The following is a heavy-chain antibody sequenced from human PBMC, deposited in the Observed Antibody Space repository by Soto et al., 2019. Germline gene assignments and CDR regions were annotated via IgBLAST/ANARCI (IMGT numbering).Heavy chain of an antibody. V-gene: IGHV1-2*02. CDR2: VNPGNGTT. J-gene: IGHJ4*02. CDR1: GYTFTAYY. D-gene: IGHD2-8*01. Sequence: ASVKVSCKASGYTFTAYYMHWVRQAPGQGLEWMGWVNPGNGTTSFAQKFQGRVTMTRDTSISTAYMELSGLRSDDTAMYYCARDTDANFDYWGQGTIVTVSS. CDR3: ARDTDANFDY.